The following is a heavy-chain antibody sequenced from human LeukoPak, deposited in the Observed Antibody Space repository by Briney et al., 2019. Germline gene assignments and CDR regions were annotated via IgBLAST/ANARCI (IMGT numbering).Heavy chain of an antibody. V-gene: IGHV1-8*01. CDR3: ARWVHGSYGHNWFDP. Sequence: ASVKVSCKASGYTFTSYDINGVRQATGQGLEWMGWMNPNSGNTGYAQKFQGRVTMTRNTSISTAYMELSSLRSEDTAVYYCARWVHGSYGHNWFDPWGQGTLVTVSS. CDR2: MNPNSGNT. J-gene: IGHJ5*02. CDR1: GYTFTSYD. D-gene: IGHD5-18*01.